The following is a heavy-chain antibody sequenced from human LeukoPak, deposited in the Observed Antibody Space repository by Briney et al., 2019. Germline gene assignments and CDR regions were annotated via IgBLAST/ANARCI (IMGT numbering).Heavy chain of an antibody. J-gene: IGHJ4*02. CDR2: VSYDGSNK. D-gene: IGHD1-26*01. Sequence: GGSLRLSCAASGFTSITYTMHWVRQAQGKGLEWVAAVSYDGSNKYYADSVKGRFTISRDNSKNTLYLQMNTLRAEDTAVYYCARASHSRSTFYFDYWGQGTLVTVSS. CDR1: GFTSITYT. CDR3: ARASHSRSTFYFDY. V-gene: IGHV3-30-3*01.